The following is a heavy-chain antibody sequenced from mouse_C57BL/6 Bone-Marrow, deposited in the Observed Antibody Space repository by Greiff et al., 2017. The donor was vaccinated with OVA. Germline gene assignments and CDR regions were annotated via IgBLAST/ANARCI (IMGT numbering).Heavy chain of an antibody. D-gene: IGHD2-1*01. CDR2: INPYNGGT. Sequence: EVMLVESGPVLVKPGASVKMSCKASGYTFTDYYMNWVKQSHGKSLEWIGVINPYNGGTSYNQKFKGKATLTVDKSSSTAYMELNSLTSEDSAVYYCARHYGNYEGYWGQGTTLTVSS. CDR1: GYTFTDYY. V-gene: IGHV1-19*01. CDR3: ARHYGNYEGY. J-gene: IGHJ2*01.